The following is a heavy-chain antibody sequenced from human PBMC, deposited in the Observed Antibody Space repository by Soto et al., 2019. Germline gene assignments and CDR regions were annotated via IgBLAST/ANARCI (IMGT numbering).Heavy chain of an antibody. J-gene: IGHJ4*02. D-gene: IGHD6-6*01. CDR2: MYHSGST. CDR3: ARSHIVPRLFMYPYDS. CDR1: GGSISSGGYS. V-gene: IGHV4-30-2*01. Sequence: SETPSLTCAVSGGSISSGGYSWSWIRQPPGKGLEWIGYMYHSGSTYYNPSLKSRVTISLDTSKNQFSLKLSSVTAADTAVYYCARSHIVPRLFMYPYDSWGQGTLVTVSS.